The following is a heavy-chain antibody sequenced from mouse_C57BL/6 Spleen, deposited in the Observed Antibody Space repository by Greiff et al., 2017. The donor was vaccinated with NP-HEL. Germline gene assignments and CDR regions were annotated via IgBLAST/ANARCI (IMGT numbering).Heavy chain of an antibody. J-gene: IGHJ4*01. V-gene: IGHV1-19*01. D-gene: IGHD2-10*01. Sequence: EVQLQESGPVLVKPGASVKMSCKASGYTFTDYYMNWVKQSHGKSLEWIGVINPYNGGTSYNQKFKGKATLTVDKSSSTAYMELNSLTSEDSAVYYCARRTYYGNKNFAMDYWGQGTSVTVSS. CDR3: ARRTYYGNKNFAMDY. CDR2: INPYNGGT. CDR1: GYTFTDYY.